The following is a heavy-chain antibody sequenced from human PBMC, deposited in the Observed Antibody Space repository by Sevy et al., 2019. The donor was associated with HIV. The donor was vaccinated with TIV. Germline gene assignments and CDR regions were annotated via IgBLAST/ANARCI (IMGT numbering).Heavy chain of an antibody. CDR1: GYSFTSYW. V-gene: IGHV5-51*01. CDR2: IYPGDSDT. J-gene: IGHJ4*02. D-gene: IGHD6-13*01. CDR3: ARLGWEAGTTSSWSSSWIDY. Sequence: GESLKISCKGSGYSFTSYWSGWVRQMPGKGLEWMGLIYPGDSDTRYSPSFQGQVTISADKSISTAYLQWSSLKASDTAMYYCARLGWEAGTTSSWSSSWIDYWGQGTLVTVSS.